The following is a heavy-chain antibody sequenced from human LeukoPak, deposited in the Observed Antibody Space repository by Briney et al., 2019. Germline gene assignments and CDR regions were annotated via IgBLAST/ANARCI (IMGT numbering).Heavy chain of an antibody. J-gene: IGHJ6*02. CDR1: GFTFSSYS. D-gene: IGHD3-9*01. Sequence: GGSLRLSCAASGFTFSSYSMNWVRQAPGKGLEWVSSISSSSSYIYYADSVKGRFTISRDNAKNSLYLQMNSLRAEDTAVYYCAKDWLGGYYYGMDVWGQGTTVTVSS. V-gene: IGHV3-21*01. CDR3: AKDWLGGYYYGMDV. CDR2: ISSSSSYI.